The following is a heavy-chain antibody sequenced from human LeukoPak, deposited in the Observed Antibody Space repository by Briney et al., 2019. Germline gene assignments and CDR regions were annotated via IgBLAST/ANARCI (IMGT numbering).Heavy chain of an antibody. J-gene: IGHJ2*01. V-gene: IGHV3-9*01. CDR2: ISWNSGSI. D-gene: IGHD2-21*02. CDR3: AKDPRSYCGGDCSHWYFDL. Sequence: GRSLRLSCAASGFTFDDYAMHWVRQAPGKGLEWVSGISWNSGSIGYADSVKGRFTISRDNAKNSLYLQMNSLRAEDTALYYCAKDPRSYCGGDCSHWYFDLWGRGTLATVSS. CDR1: GFTFDDYA.